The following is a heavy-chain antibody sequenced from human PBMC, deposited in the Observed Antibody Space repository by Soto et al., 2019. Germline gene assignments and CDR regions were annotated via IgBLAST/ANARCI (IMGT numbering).Heavy chain of an antibody. CDR2: IYPGDSDT. V-gene: IGHV5-51*01. J-gene: IGHJ5*02. CDR3: AKDLDYGGNSDLFAP. Sequence: PGESLKISCMGSGYKVSTWHNFTSYWIAWVRQMPGEGLEWMGIIYPGDSDTRYSPSFQGQVTISADKSITTAYLQWSSLKASDTAMYYCAKDLDYGGNSDLFAPWGQGTLVTVSS. CDR1: GYKVSTWHNFTSYW. D-gene: IGHD4-17*01.